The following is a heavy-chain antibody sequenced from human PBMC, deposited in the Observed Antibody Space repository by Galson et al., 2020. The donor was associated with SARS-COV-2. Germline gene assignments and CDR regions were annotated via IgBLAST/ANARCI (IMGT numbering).Heavy chain of an antibody. CDR2: INPSGGST. Sequence: ASVKVSCKASGYTFTSYYMHWVRQAPGQGLEWMGIINPSGGSTSYAQKFQGRVTMTRDTSTSTVYMELSSLRSEDTAVYYCARDRGSAPYDFWSGYSSQLGWFDPWGQGTLVTVSS. D-gene: IGHD3-3*01. V-gene: IGHV1-46*01. CDR1: GYTFTSYY. J-gene: IGHJ5*02. CDR3: ARDRGSAPYDFWSGYSSQLGWFDP.